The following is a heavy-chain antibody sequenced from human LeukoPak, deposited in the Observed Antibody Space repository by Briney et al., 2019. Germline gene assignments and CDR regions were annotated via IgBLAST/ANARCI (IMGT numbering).Heavy chain of an antibody. CDR3: ARDPRQWLVRDAFDI. Sequence: ASVKVSCKASGYTFTDYYLHWVRQAPGQGLEWMGWINPNSGGTNYAQKFQGRVTMTRDTSISTAYMELSRLRSDDTAVYYCARDPRQWLVRDAFDIWGQGTMVTVSS. D-gene: IGHD6-19*01. J-gene: IGHJ3*02. CDR2: INPNSGGT. CDR1: GYTFTDYY. V-gene: IGHV1-2*02.